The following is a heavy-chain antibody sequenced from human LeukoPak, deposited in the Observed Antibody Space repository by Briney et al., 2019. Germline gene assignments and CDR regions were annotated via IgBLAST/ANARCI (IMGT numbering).Heavy chain of an antibody. J-gene: IGHJ4*02. V-gene: IGHV1-46*01. Sequence: ASVKVSCKASGYTVTSYCIHWVRQAPGQGLEWMGITNPSGGSTSYAQNFQGRVTMTRDTSTSTVYMELSSLRSEDTAVYYCARDLSRDDFWSGKGYFDYWGQGTLVTVSS. CDR3: ARDLSRDDFWSGKGYFDY. CDR1: GYTVTSYC. CDR2: TNPSGGST. D-gene: IGHD3-3*01.